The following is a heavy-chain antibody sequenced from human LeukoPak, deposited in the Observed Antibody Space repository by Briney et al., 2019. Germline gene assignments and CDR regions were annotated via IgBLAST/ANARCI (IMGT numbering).Heavy chain of an antibody. CDR3: ARDSTIFGVDRYYYCYMDV. Sequence: SVKVSCKASGGTFISYAISWVRQAPGQGLEWMGRIIPIFGTANYAQKFQGRVTITTDESTSTAYMELSSLRSEDTAVYYCARDSTIFGVDRYYYCYMDVWGKGTTVTVSS. CDR2: IIPIFGTA. J-gene: IGHJ6*03. CDR1: GGTFISYA. D-gene: IGHD3-3*01. V-gene: IGHV1-69*05.